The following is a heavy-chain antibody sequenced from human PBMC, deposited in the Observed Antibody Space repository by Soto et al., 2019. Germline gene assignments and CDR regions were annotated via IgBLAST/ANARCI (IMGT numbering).Heavy chain of an antibody. V-gene: IGHV4-30-4*01. J-gene: IGHJ4*02. CDR2: IYYSGST. CDR1: GGSISSGDYY. Sequence: QVQLQESGPGLVKPSQTLSLICTVSGGSISSGDYYWSWIRQPPGKGLEWIGYIYYSGSTYCNTSLKSRVTISVDTSKNQFSLGLSSVTAADTAVYYCARAFGLGDRYDFDYWGQGTLVTVSS. CDR3: ARAFGLGDRYDFDY. D-gene: IGHD3-10*01.